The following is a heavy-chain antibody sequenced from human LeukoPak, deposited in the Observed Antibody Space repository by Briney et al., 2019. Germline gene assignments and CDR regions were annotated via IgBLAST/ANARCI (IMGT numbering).Heavy chain of an antibody. CDR1: GGTFSSYA. V-gene: IGHV1-69*05. CDR2: IIPIFGTA. J-gene: IGHJ4*02. Sequence: ASVKVSCKASGGTFSSYAISWVRQAPGQGLEWTGRIIPIFGTANYAQKFQGRVTMTRDTSISTAYMELSRLRSDDTAVYYCARAAAAGVDYWGQGTLVTVSS. CDR3: ARAAAAGVDY. D-gene: IGHD6-13*01.